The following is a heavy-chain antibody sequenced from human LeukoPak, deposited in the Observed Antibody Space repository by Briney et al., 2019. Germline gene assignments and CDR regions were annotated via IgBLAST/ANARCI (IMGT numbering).Heavy chain of an antibody. V-gene: IGHV1-24*01. Sequence: ASEKVSCKVSGYTLTELYMLWVRQAPGNRREWMGGFDAEDGETIYAQKIQGRVTMTEDTSTDTAYMELSSLRSEDTAVYYCATATSDYGDYIDYWGQGTLVTVAS. CDR1: GYTLTELY. D-gene: IGHD4-17*01. CDR2: FDAEDGET. J-gene: IGHJ4*02. CDR3: ATATSDYGDYIDY.